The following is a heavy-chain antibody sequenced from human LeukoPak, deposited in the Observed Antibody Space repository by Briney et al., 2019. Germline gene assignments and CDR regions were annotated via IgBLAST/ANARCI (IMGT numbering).Heavy chain of an antibody. CDR3: ARRHTNCRSTSCLDH. J-gene: IGHJ4*02. CDR2: ISSSSTYI. Sequence: GGSLRLSCAASGFTFSSYSMNWVRQAPGKGLEWVSSISSSSTYIYYADSVKGRFTISRDNSKNTLNLQMNSLRAEDTAVYYCARRHTNCRSTSCLDHWGQGTLVTVSS. V-gene: IGHV3-21*04. CDR1: GFTFSSYS. D-gene: IGHD2-2*01.